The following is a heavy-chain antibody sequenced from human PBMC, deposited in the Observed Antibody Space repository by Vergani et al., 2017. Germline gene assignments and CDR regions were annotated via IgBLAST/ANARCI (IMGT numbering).Heavy chain of an antibody. V-gene: IGHV3-23*04. J-gene: IGHJ4*02. D-gene: IGHD3-3*01. CDR1: GFTFSSYA. Sequence: EVQLVESGGGLVQPGGSLRLSCAASGFTFSSYAMSWVRQAPGKGLEWVSAISGSGGSTYYADSVKGRFTISRDNSKNTLYLQMNSLRAEDTAVYYCAKGGLIFGVVIMGDYFDYWGQGTLVTVSS. CDR2: ISGSGGST. CDR3: AKGGLIFGVVIMGDYFDY.